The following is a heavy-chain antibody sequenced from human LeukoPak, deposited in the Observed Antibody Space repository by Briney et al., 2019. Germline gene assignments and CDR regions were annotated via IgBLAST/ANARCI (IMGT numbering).Heavy chain of an antibody. CDR1: GGTFSSYA. D-gene: IGHD3-3*01. V-gene: IGHV1-69*13. CDR3: ARDPKLRFSDYYYGMDV. Sequence: GASVKVSCKASGGTFSSYAISWVRQAPGQGLEWMGGIIPIFGTANYAQKFQGRVTITADESTSTAYMELSSLRSEDTAVYYCARDPKLRFSDYYYGMDVWGQGTTVTVSS. CDR2: IIPIFGTA. J-gene: IGHJ6*02.